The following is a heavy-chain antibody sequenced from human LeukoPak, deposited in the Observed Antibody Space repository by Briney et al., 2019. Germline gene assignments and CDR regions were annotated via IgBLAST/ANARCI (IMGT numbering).Heavy chain of an antibody. CDR1: GGTCSIYA. D-gene: IGHD3-22*01. CDR2: IIPILGIA. V-gene: IGHV1-69*04. J-gene: IGHJ4*03. Sequence: PSVTLSLTATGGTCSIYAFYWVRLAPGQGLEWMGRIIPILGIANYAQEFQGRVTITADKSTSTAYMELSSLRSADTAVYYCARELASSAYYFDYLGQGTTVTVSS. CDR3: ARELASSAYYFDY.